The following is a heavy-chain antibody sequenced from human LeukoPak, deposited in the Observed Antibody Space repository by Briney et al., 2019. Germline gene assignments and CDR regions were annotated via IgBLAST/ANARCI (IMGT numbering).Heavy chain of an antibody. D-gene: IGHD5-12*01. CDR2: INPSGGST. J-gene: IGHJ4*02. CDR1: GYTFTSYY. Sequence: ASVKVSCKASGYTFTSYYMHWVRQAPGQGLEWMGIINPSGGSTSYAQKFQGRVTMTRDTPTSTVYMELSSLRSEDTAVYYCATLQESGLPFDYWGQGTLVTVSS. V-gene: IGHV1-46*01. CDR3: ATLQESGLPFDY.